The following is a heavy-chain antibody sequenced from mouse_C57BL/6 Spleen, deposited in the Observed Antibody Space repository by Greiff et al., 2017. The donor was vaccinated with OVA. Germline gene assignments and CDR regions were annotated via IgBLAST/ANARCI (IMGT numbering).Heavy chain of an antibody. V-gene: IGHV5-4*01. CDR1: GFTFSSYA. Sequence: EVQLVESGGGLVKPGGSLKLSCAASGFTFSSYAMSWVRQTPEKRLEWVATISDGGSYTYYPDNVKGRFTISRDNAKNNLYLQMSHLKSEDTAMYYCAREGYYGYFDVWGTGTTVTVSS. CDR2: ISDGGSYT. CDR3: AREGYYGYFDV. D-gene: IGHD2-2*01. J-gene: IGHJ1*03.